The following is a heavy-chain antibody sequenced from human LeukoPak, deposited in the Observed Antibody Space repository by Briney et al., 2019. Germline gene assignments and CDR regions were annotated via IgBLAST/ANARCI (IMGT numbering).Heavy chain of an antibody. CDR3: ARRTTTWAFDI. D-gene: IGHD2/OR15-2a*01. V-gene: IGHV5-51*01. CDR2: IYPVDSDT. CDR1: GYSFSNYW. Sequence: GESLKISCKGSGYSFSNYWIGWVRQLPGKGLEWMGIIYPVDSDTRYSPSFQGQVTISADKSISTAYLQWSSLKASDTAMYYCARRTTTWAFDIWGQGTMVTVSS. J-gene: IGHJ3*02.